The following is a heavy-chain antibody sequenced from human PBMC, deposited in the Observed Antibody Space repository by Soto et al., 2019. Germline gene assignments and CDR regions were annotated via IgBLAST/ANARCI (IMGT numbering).Heavy chain of an antibody. CDR3: ARFVVVPAANGPNAFDI. CDR2: IYYSGST. J-gene: IGHJ3*02. Sequence: LSLTCSVSGGSISSGGYYWSGIRQHPGKGLEWIGYIYYSGSTYYNPSLKSRVTISVDTSKNQFSLKLSSVTAADTAVYYCARFVVVPAANGPNAFDIWGQGTMVTVSS. CDR1: GGSISSGGYY. V-gene: IGHV4-31*02. D-gene: IGHD2-2*01.